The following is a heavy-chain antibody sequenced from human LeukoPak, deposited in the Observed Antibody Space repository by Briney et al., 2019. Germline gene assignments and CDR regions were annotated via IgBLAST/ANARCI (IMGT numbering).Heavy chain of an antibody. CDR2: ISAYNGNT. Sequence: GASVKVSCKASGYTFTSYGISWVRQAPGQGLEWMGWISAYNGNTNNAQKLQGRVTMTTDTSTSTAYMELRSLRSDDTAVYYCARVGYDSSGSSPWFDPWGQGTLVTVSS. CDR3: ARVGYDSSGSSPWFDP. V-gene: IGHV1-18*01. J-gene: IGHJ5*02. D-gene: IGHD3-22*01. CDR1: GYTFTSYG.